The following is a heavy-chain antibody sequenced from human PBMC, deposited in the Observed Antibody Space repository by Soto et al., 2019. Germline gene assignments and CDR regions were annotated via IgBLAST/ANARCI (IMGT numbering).Heavy chain of an antibody. V-gene: IGHV4-59*01. CDR2: ISHSGNA. D-gene: IGHD2-15*01. J-gene: IGHJ4*01. CDR3: ARAHAPTLPFDY. CDR1: GGSMRNVY. Sequence: PSETLSLTCTVSGGSMRNVYWSWIRQPPGKRLEWIGFISHSGNAKYNPSLKSRVTISIDTSKSQFSLSLDSVTAADTAVYFCARAHAPTLPFDYWGLGTLVTVSS.